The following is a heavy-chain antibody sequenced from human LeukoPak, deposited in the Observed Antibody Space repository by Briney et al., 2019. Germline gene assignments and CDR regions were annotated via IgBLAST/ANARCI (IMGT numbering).Heavy chain of an antibody. D-gene: IGHD3-22*01. Sequence: GGSLRLSCAASGFTFSSYWMHWVRQAPGKGLVWVSRINSDGSSTSYADSVKGRFTISRDSAKNTLYLQMNSLRAEDTAVYYCARAKGYSRRAFDIWGQGTMVTVSS. CDR3: ARAKGYSRRAFDI. CDR2: INSDGSST. J-gene: IGHJ3*02. V-gene: IGHV3-74*01. CDR1: GFTFSSYW.